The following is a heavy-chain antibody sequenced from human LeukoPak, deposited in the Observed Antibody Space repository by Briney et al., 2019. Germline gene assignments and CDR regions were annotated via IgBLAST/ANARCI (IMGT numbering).Heavy chain of an antibody. D-gene: IGHD6-25*01. CDR2: INHGGST. CDR1: GRSFSGYY. V-gene: IGHV4-34*01. CDR3: ATCAAPTRPGWFDP. J-gene: IGHJ5*02. Sequence: PSETLSLTCAVYGRSFSGYYWSWIRQPPGKGLEWIGEINHGGSTNYNPSLKGRVTISVDTSKNQFSLKLSSVTAADTAVYYCATCAAPTRPGWFDPWGQGTLVTVSS.